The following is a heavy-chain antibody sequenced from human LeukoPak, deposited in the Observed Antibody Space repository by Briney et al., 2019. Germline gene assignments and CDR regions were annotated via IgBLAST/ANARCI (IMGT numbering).Heavy chain of an antibody. CDR1: GFTFSGYW. J-gene: IGHJ4*02. V-gene: IGHV3-7*01. CDR3: ARHGLGSAFDY. Sequence: GGSLRLPCAASGFTFSGYWMTWVRHAPGKGLEWVANIKQDGSEEYYVDSVKGRFTISRDNAKNSLYLQMNSLRAEDTAVYYCARHGLGSAFDYWGQGTLVTVSS. D-gene: IGHD3/OR15-3a*01. CDR2: IKQDGSEE.